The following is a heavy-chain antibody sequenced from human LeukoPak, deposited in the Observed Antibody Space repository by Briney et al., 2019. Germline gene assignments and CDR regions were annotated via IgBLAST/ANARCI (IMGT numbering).Heavy chain of an antibody. V-gene: IGHV3-49*04. CDR1: GFTFGDYA. D-gene: IGHD5-12*01. J-gene: IGHJ4*02. CDR3: TRDSSGYDSNDH. CDR2: IRSKAYGGTT. Sequence: PGRSLRLSCTASGFTFGDYAMSWVRQAPGKGLEWVGFIRSKAYGGTTEYAASVKGRFTISRDDSKSIAYLQMNSLKTEDTAVYYCTRDSSGYDSNDHWGQGTLVTVSS.